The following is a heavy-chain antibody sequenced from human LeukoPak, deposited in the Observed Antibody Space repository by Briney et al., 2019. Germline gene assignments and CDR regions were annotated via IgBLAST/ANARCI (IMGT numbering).Heavy chain of an antibody. CDR2: ISGSGGST. CDR1: GFTFSSNA. CDR3: AKGRLGTLDY. J-gene: IGHJ4*02. V-gene: IGHV3-23*01. Sequence: GGSLRLPCAASGFTFSSNAMSWVRQAPGKGLEWVSAISGSGGSTYYVDSVKGRFTISRDNSKNTLYLQMNSLRAEDTAVYYCAKGRLGTLDYWGQGTLVTVSS. D-gene: IGHD7-27*01.